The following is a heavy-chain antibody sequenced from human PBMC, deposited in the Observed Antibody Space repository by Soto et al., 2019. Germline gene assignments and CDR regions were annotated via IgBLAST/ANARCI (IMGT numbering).Heavy chain of an antibody. CDR1: GGSFSGYY. CDR2: INHSGST. CDR3: ARVSHYYGSGSNDY. J-gene: IGHJ4*02. Sequence: SETLSLTCAVYGGSFSGYYCSWIRQPPGKGLEWIGEINHSGSTNYNPSLKSRVTISVDTSKNQFSLKLSSVTAADTAVYYCARVSHYYGSGSNDYWGQGTLVTVSS. V-gene: IGHV4-34*01. D-gene: IGHD3-10*01.